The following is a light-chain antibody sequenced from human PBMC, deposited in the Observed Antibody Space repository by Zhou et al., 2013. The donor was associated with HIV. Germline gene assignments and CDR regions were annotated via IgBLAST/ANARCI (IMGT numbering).Light chain of an antibody. V-gene: IGKV1-9*01. J-gene: IGKJ2*01. CDR3: QHYNSDTDYN. CDR2: SAY. CDR1: QSISRY. Sequence: DIQMTQSPSSLSASVGDRVIITCRASQSISRYLNWYQQKPGKAPKLLISSAYTLQSGVPSKFSGSGSGTEFLLTISALQPNDSATYYCQHYNSDTDYNFGQGTTLEI.